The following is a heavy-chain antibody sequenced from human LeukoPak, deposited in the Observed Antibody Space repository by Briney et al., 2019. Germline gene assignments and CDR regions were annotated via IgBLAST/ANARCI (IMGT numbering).Heavy chain of an antibody. CDR2: IYWDDDE. CDR1: GFSLSTSGVG. V-gene: IGHV2-5*02. J-gene: IGHJ4*02. Sequence: RKSGPTLVNPTQTLTLTCTFSGFSLSTSGVGVGWIRQPPGKALEWLAVIYWDDDERYSPSLKSRLTITKDTSKNQVVLTMTNMDPVDTATYYCAHSCGGGNSAYFDYSGQGTLVTVSS. CDR3: AHSCGGGNSAYFDY. D-gene: IGHD4-23*01.